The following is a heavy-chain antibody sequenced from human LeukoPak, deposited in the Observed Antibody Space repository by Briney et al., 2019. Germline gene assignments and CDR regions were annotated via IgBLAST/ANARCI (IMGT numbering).Heavy chain of an antibody. D-gene: IGHD3-3*01. J-gene: IGHJ3*02. CDR1: GYTFTSYG. V-gene: IGHV1-18*01. Sequence: ASVKVSCKASGYTFTSYGISWVRQAPGQGREWMGWISAYNGNTNYAQKLQGRVTMTTDTSTSTAYMELRSLRSDDTAVYYCASLRRITIFGVVIGAFDIWGQGTMVTVSS. CDR3: ASLRRITIFGVVIGAFDI. CDR2: ISAYNGNT.